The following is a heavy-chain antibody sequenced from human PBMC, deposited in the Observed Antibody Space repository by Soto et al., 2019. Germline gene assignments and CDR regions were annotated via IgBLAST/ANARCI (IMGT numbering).Heavy chain of an antibody. CDR3: ARGCISTSCYGFGMDV. Sequence: GGSLRLCCAASGFTFSSYWMSWVRQAPGKGLEWVANIKQDGSEKYYVDSVKGRFTISRDNAKNSLYLQMNSLRAEDTAVYYCARGCISTSCYGFGMDVWGQGTTVTVSS. D-gene: IGHD2-2*01. V-gene: IGHV3-7*01. J-gene: IGHJ6*02. CDR2: IKQDGSEK. CDR1: GFTFSSYW.